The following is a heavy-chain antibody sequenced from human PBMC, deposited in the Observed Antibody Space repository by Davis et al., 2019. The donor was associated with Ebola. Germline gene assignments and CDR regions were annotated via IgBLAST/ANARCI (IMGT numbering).Heavy chain of an antibody. J-gene: IGHJ4*02. CDR3: ARVISGWSDYFDY. CDR2: ISYDGSSK. Sequence: GESLKISCAASGFTFSSYAMHWVRQAPGKGLEWVAVISYDGSSKYYADSVKGRFTISRDNSKNTLYLQMNSLRAEDTAVYYCARVISGWSDYFDYWGQGTPVTVSS. D-gene: IGHD6-19*01. CDR1: GFTFSSYA. V-gene: IGHV3-30-3*01.